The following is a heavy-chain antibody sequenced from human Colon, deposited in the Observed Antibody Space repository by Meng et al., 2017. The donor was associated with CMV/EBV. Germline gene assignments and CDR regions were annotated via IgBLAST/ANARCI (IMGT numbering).Heavy chain of an antibody. CDR2: IKQDGSEK. D-gene: IGHD5-24*01. J-gene: IGHJ4*02. V-gene: IGHV3-7*03. CDR3: ARVGGDGYNLRLYYFDY. CDR1: GFTFSSYW. Sequence: GGSLRLSCAASGFTFSSYWMSWVRQAPGKGLEWVANIKQDGSEKYYVDSVKGRVTMSLDTSQNQFSLRLTSVTAADTAVYYCARVGGDGYNLRLYYFDYWGQGTLVTVSS.